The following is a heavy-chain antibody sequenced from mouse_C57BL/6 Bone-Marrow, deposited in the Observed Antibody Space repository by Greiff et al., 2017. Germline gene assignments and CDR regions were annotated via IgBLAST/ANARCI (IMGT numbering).Heavy chain of an antibody. V-gene: IGHV1-26*01. Sequence: VQLQQSGPELVKPGASVKISCKASGYTFTDYYMNWVKQSHGQSLAWIGDLNPNNGVTSYNQKFNGKATLTVDQSSSTAYMELRSLTSEDSAVYYCARLAYDGYYGFAYWGQGTLVTVSA. J-gene: IGHJ3*01. CDR1: GYTFTDYY. CDR2: LNPNNGVT. CDR3: ARLAYDGYYGFAY. D-gene: IGHD2-3*01.